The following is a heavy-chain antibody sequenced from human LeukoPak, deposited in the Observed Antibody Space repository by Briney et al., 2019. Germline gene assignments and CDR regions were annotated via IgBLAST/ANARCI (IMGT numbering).Heavy chain of an antibody. V-gene: IGHV3-23*01. CDR1: RFTFNNYA. J-gene: IGHJ4*02. CDR3: VTSTCGGDCYSGFDQ. CDR2: ISGSGRST. Sequence: GGSLRLSCAASRFTFNNYAMKWVRQAPGKGLERVSAISGSGRSTYYADSVKGRFTISRDKSINTLYLQMNSLRAEDTAVYYCVTSTCGGDCYSGFDQWGQGTLVTVSS. D-gene: IGHD2-21*02.